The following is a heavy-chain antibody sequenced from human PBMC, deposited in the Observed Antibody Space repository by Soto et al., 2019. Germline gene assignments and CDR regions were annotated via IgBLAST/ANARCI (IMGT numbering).Heavy chain of an antibody. CDR2: VDSDGRGT. J-gene: IGHJ4*02. CDR1: GITFTNYW. CDR3: GTVFEH. V-gene: IGHV3-74*01. Sequence: EVQLVESGGGSVQPGGSLRLSCVASGITFTNYWMHWVRQVPGKGLVWVARVDSDGRGTSYADFVKGRFTISRDNAKNTLYLQINSLRVDDTAMYYCGTVFEHWGQGIPVTVSS.